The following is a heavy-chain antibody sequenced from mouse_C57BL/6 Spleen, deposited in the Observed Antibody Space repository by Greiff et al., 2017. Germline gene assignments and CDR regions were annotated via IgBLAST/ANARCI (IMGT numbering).Heavy chain of an antibody. CDR1: GYTFTSYW. Sequence: QVQLQQPGAELVKPGASVKMSCKASGYTFTSYWITWVKQRPGQGLEWIGDIYPGSGSTNYNEKFKSKATLTVDTSSSTAYMQLSSLTSEDSAVYYCEKSVYYDYGDYYAMDYWGQGTSVTVSS. CDR3: EKSVYYDYGDYYAMDY. V-gene: IGHV1-55*01. J-gene: IGHJ4*01. D-gene: IGHD2-4*01. CDR2: IYPGSGST.